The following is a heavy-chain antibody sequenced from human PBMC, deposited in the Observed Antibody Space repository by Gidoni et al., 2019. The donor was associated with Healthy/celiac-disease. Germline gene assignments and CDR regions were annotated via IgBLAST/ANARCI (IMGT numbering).Heavy chain of an antibody. CDR2: IYPGDSDT. V-gene: IGHV5-51*01. Sequence: EVQLVQSGAEVKKPGESLKISCKVSGYSFTSYWLRWVRQMPGKSLEWMGIIYPGDSDTRYSPSCQGQVTISADKSISTAYLQLSSLKASDTAMYYCARHGGSGYCSGGSCYNPHNWFDPWGQGTLVTVSS. CDR1: GYSFTSYW. D-gene: IGHD2-15*01. CDR3: ARHGGSGYCSGGSCYNPHNWFDP. J-gene: IGHJ5*02.